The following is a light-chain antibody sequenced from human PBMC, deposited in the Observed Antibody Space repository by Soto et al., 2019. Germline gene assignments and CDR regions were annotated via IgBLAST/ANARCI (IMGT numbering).Light chain of an antibody. CDR2: LGF. Sequence: DIVMTQTPLSLPVTPGEPASISCRSSQSLLDSDDGNTYLDWYLQKPGQSPQLLIYLGFDRASGVPDRFSGSGSGTDFTLKISRVEAEDVGVYYCKQALELPYTFGQGTKLEIK. V-gene: IGKV2-28*01. CDR3: KQALELPYT. J-gene: IGKJ2*01. CDR1: QSLLDSDDGNTY.